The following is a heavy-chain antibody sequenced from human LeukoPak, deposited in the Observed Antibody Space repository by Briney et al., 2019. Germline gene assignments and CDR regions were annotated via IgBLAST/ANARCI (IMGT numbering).Heavy chain of an antibody. CDR2: ISGSGGST. CDR3: AKGVSGSYDFDY. Sequence: ETLSLTCAVSGGSISSSNWWSWVRQAPGKGLEWVSAISGSGGSTYYADSVKGRFTISRDNSKNTLYLQMNSLRAEDTAVYYCAKGVSGSYDFDYWGQGTLVTVSS. J-gene: IGHJ4*02. D-gene: IGHD1-26*01. V-gene: IGHV3-23*01. CDR1: GGSISSSN.